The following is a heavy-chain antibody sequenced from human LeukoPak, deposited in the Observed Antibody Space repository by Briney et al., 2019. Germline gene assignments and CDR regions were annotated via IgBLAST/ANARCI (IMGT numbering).Heavy chain of an antibody. D-gene: IGHD1-26*01. CDR2: IRYDGSNK. Sequence: GGSLRLSCAASGFTFSRYWMSWVRQAPGKGLEWVAFIRYDGSNKYYADSVKGRFTISRDNSKNTLYLQMNSLRAEDTAVYYCAKIAKVVGALDAFDIWGQGTMVTVSS. V-gene: IGHV3-30*02. CDR1: GFTFSRYW. CDR3: AKIAKVVGALDAFDI. J-gene: IGHJ3*02.